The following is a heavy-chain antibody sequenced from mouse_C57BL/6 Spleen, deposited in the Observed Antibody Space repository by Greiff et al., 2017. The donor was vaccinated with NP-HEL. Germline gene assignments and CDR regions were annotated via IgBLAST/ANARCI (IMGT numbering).Heavy chain of an antibody. D-gene: IGHD2-1*01. Sequence: EVHLVESGGGLVKPGGSLKLSCAASGFTFSDYGMHWVRQAPEQGLEWVAYISSGSSTIYYADTVKGRFTISRDNAKNTLFLQMTSRRSEDTAMYYRARGKGNPLDYWGQGTTLTVSS. CDR3: ARGKGNPLDY. J-gene: IGHJ2*01. V-gene: IGHV5-17*01. CDR2: ISSGSSTI. CDR1: GFTFSDYG.